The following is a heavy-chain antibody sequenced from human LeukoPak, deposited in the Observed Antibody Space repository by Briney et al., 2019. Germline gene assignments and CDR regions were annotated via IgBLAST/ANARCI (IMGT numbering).Heavy chain of an antibody. D-gene: IGHD5-18*01. V-gene: IGHV1-18*04. CDR3: ARDRVDTAMVPDY. Sequence: GASVKVSCKASGYTLTSYGISWVRQAPGQGLEWMGWISAYNGNTNYAQKLQGRVTSTSTAYMELRSLRSDDTAVYYCARDRVDTAMVPDYWGQGTLVTVSS. CDR2: ISAYNGNT. J-gene: IGHJ4*02. CDR1: GYTLTSYG.